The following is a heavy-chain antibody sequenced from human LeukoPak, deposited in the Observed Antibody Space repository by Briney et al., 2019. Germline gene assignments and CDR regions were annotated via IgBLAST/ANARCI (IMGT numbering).Heavy chain of an antibody. Sequence: GGSLRLSCAASGFTFSSYSMNWVRQAPGKGLEWVSSISSSSSYIYYADSVKGRFTISRDNAKNSLYLQMNSLRAEDTAVYYCASPGGGSYYGAFDIWGRGTMVTVSS. CDR3: ASPGGGSYYGAFDI. V-gene: IGHV3-21*01. J-gene: IGHJ3*02. CDR2: ISSSSSYI. CDR1: GFTFSSYS. D-gene: IGHD1-26*01.